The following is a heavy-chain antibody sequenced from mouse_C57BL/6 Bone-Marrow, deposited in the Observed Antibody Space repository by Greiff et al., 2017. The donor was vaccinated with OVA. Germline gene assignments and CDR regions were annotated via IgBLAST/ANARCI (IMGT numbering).Heavy chain of an antibody. Sequence: QVQLQQPGAELVKPGASVKLSCKASGYTFTSYWMHWVKQRPGQGLEWIGKIHPNSGSTNYNEKFKSKATLTVDKSSSTAYMQLSSLSSEDAAVYYCARFELTGFAYWGQGTLVTVSA. CDR2: IHPNSGST. CDR3: ARFELTGFAY. V-gene: IGHV1-64*01. D-gene: IGHD4-1*01. J-gene: IGHJ3*01. CDR1: GYTFTSYW.